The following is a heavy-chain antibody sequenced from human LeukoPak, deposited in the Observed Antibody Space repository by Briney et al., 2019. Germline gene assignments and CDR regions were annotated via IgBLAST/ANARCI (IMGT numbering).Heavy chain of an antibody. CDR1: GFTFSSYS. CDR3: ARIEVTIVRGVISGLDV. Sequence: NPGGSLRLSCAASGFTFSSYSMNWVRQAPGKGLEWVSSISSSSSYIYYADSVKGRFTISRDNAKNSLYLQMNSLRAEDTAVYYCARIEVTIVRGVISGLDVWGQGTTVTVSS. J-gene: IGHJ6*02. CDR2: ISSSSSYI. D-gene: IGHD3-10*01. V-gene: IGHV3-21*01.